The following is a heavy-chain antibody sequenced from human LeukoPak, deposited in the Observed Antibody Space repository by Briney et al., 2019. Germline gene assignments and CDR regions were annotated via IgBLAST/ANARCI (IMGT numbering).Heavy chain of an antibody. CDR2: MNPNNGNT. CDR1: GYTFTRYD. CDR3: ARGFYYYGLDV. V-gene: IGHV1-8*01. J-gene: IGHJ6*02. Sequence: ASVKVSCKASGYTFTRYDINWLRQAPGQGLEWLGGMNPNNGNTGYAQKFHGRVTMTRSTSIDTSYMELNTLTSDDTAAYYCARGFYYYGLDVWGQGTTVTVSS.